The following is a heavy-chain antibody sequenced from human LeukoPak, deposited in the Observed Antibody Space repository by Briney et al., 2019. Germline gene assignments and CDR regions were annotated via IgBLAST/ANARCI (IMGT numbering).Heavy chain of an antibody. V-gene: IGHV3-11*04. Sequence: GGSLRLSCAASGFTFSDYYMSWIRQAPGKGLEWVSYISSSGSTIYYADSVKGRFTISRDNAKNSLYLQMNSLRAEDTAVYYCARDRRYIVVVPTDAFDIWGQGTMVTVSS. CDR1: GFTFSDYY. J-gene: IGHJ3*02. CDR2: ISSSGSTI. D-gene: IGHD2-2*01. CDR3: ARDRRYIVVVPTDAFDI.